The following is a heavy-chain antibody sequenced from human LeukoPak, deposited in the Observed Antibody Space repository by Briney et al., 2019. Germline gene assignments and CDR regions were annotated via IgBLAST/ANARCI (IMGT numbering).Heavy chain of an antibody. V-gene: IGHV3-7*03. J-gene: IGHJ4*02. CDR2: IKQDGTEK. D-gene: IGHD1-26*01. CDR3: ARDLTVGATSDY. Sequence: GGSLRLSCVVSGFTFSSYWMSWARQAPGKGLEWVANIKQDGTEKYYVDSVKGRFTISRDNAKNSLYLQMNSLRVEDTAMYYCARDLTVGATSDYWGQGTLVTVSS. CDR1: GFTFSSYW.